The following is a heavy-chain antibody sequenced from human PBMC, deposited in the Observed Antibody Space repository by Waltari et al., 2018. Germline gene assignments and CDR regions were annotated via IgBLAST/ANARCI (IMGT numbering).Heavy chain of an antibody. CDR3: ARQSLEWLDY. D-gene: IGHD3-3*01. Sequence: QVQLQESGPGLVKPSQTLSLTCTVSGGSISSGSYYWSWIRQPAGKGLEWIGRIYTRGSTNDNPSLKSRVTISVDTSKNQFSLKLSSVTAADTAVYYCARQSLEWLDYWGQGTLVTVSS. CDR2: IYTRGST. V-gene: IGHV4-61*02. CDR1: GGSISSGSYY. J-gene: IGHJ4*02.